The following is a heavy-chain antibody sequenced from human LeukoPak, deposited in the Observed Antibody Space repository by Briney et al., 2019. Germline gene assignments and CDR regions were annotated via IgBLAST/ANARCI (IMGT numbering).Heavy chain of an antibody. CDR1: GFTSSSYS. J-gene: IGHJ4*02. V-gene: IGHV3-21*01. Sequence: GGSLRLSCAASGFTSSSYSMNWVRQAPGKGLEWVSSISSSSSYIYYADSVKGRFTISRDNAKNSLYLQMNSLRAEDTAVYYCARDLITTNDYWGQGTLVTVSS. D-gene: IGHD3-22*01. CDR3: ARDLITTNDY. CDR2: ISSSSSYI.